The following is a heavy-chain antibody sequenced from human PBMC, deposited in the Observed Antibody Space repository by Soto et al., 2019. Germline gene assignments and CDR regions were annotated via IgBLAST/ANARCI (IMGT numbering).Heavy chain of an antibody. CDR3: AKDKEAHITGTSRFDY. CDR1: GFTFTNYG. Sequence: GGSRRLSCAASGFTFTNYGIHWVRQAPGKGLEWVAVVSYDGKNKYYADSVKGRFTISRDNTKNTLYLQMNSLRAEDTALFYCAKDKEAHITGTSRFDYWGQGTLVTVSS. CDR2: VSYDGKNK. D-gene: IGHD1-20*01. J-gene: IGHJ4*02. V-gene: IGHV3-30*18.